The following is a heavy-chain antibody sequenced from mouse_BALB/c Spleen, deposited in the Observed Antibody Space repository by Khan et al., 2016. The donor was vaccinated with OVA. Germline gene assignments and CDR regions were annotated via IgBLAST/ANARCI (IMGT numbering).Heavy chain of an antibody. V-gene: IGHV3-8*02. Sequence: VELQQSGPSLVKPSQTLSLTCSVTGDSITSGYWNWIRKFPGNKLEYMGYISYSCNTYYNPSLKSRISITRDTSKNQNYLQLNSVTTEDTATYYCACELRGFAYWGQGTLVTVSA. CDR2: ISYSCNT. CDR3: ACELRGFAY. D-gene: IGHD1-1*01. CDR1: GDSITSGY. J-gene: IGHJ3*01.